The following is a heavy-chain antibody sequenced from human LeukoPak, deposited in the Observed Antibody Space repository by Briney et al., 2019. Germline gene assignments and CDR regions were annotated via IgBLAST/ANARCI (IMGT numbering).Heavy chain of an antibody. CDR2: ISSSSSTI. CDR3: ARDTVRWGFDY. J-gene: IGHJ4*02. CDR1: GFTFSSYS. V-gene: IGHV3-48*04. D-gene: IGHD4-23*01. Sequence: PGGSLRLSCAASGFTFSSYSMNWVRQAPGKGLEWVSYISSSSSTIYYADSVKGRFTISRDNAKNSLYLQMNSLRAEDTAVYYCARDTVRWGFDYWGQGTLVTVSS.